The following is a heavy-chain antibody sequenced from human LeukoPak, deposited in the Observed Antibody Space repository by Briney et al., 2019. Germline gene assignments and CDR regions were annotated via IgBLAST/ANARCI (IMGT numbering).Heavy chain of an antibody. CDR2: ISSGSSTI. CDR1: GFTVSSNY. CDR3: AKEMGATNYFEY. Sequence: PGGSLRLSCAASGFTVSSNYMSWVRQAPGKGLEWVSYISSGSSTIYYADSVKGRFTISRDNSKNTLYLQMNSLRAEDTAVYYCAKEMGATNYFEYWGQGTLVTVSS. V-gene: IGHV3-48*01. J-gene: IGHJ4*02. D-gene: IGHD1-26*01.